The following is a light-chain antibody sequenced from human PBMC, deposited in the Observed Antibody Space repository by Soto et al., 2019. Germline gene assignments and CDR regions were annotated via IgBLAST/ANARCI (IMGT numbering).Light chain of an antibody. J-gene: IGKJ4*02. CDR2: GAS. CDR1: QSMSNNY. V-gene: IGKV3-20*01. CDR3: HQYDRTPRP. Sequence: IVWAQSPDTMSLSPGERATLSSRTIQSMSNNYLAWYQQKSGQPPRLHIYGASIMATGIPARFSGSGSGTDFTLTIRRLEPEDFAEYYCHQYDRTPRPFGGGAKVEIK.